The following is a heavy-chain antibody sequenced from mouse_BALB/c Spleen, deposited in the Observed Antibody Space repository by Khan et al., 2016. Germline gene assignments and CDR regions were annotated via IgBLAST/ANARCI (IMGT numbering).Heavy chain of an antibody. J-gene: IGHJ4*01. V-gene: IGHV9-1*02. CDR2: INTYTGEP. D-gene: IGHD2-3*01. Sequence: QIQLVQSGPELKKPGETVKISCKASGYTFTNYGMNWVKQAPGKGLKWMGWINTYTGEPTYADDFKGRFAFSLETSASTAYLQINNLKNEDMATXSSGRRMGYFSAMDYWGQGTSVTVSS. CDR1: GYTFTNYG. CDR3: GRRMGYFSAMDY.